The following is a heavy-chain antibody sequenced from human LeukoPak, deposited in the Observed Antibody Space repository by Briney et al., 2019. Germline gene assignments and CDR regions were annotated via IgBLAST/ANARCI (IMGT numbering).Heavy chain of an antibody. CDR1: GGSISSHY. CDR2: IYYSGST. CDR3: ARDRRQLVFPGWFDP. J-gene: IGHJ5*02. V-gene: IGHV4-59*11. D-gene: IGHD6-13*01. Sequence: ASETLSLTCTVSGGSISSHYWSWIRQPPGKGLEWIGYIYYSGSTNYNPSLKSRVTISVDTSKNQFSLKLSSVTAADTAVYYCARDRRQLVFPGWFDPWGQGTLVTVSS.